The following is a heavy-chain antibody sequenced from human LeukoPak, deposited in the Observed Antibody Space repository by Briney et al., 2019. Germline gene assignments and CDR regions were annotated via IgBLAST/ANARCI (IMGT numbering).Heavy chain of an antibody. V-gene: IGHV1-46*01. CDR3: AREGCSRSSCYGFPPQGMDV. CDR2: INPSGDST. CDR1: GYTFSGYY. D-gene: IGHD2-2*01. Sequence: GASVRVSCKASGYTFSGYYLHWVRQAPGQGPEWMGIINPSGDSTTYAQRSRGRVTMTRDTPTTTVYMELSSLRSEDTAVYYCAREGCSRSSCYGFPPQGMDVWGKGTTVTVSS. J-gene: IGHJ6*04.